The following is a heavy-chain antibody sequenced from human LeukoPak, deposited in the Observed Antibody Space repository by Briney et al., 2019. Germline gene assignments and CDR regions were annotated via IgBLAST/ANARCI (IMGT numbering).Heavy chain of an antibody. Sequence: SVKVSCKASGGTFSSYAISWVRQAPGQGLEWMGGIIPIFGTANYAQKFQGRVTITTDESTSIAYMELSSLRSEDTAVYYCARGLRLGGLSSPGYWGQGTLVTVSS. CDR1: GGTFSSYA. CDR3: ARGLRLGGLSSPGY. D-gene: IGHD3-16*02. J-gene: IGHJ4*02. V-gene: IGHV1-69*05. CDR2: IIPIFGTA.